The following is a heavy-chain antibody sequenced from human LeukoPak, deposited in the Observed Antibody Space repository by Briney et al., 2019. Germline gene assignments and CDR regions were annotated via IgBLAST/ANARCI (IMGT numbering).Heavy chain of an antibody. Sequence: GGSLRLSCAASGFTLSSYWMHWVRQAPGKGLEWVSRINNVGSSTKYADFVKGRFTISRDNAKNTLYLQMNSLRADDTAVYYCARDGDTVVVPIDYWGQGTLVTVTS. CDR1: GFTLSSYW. CDR2: INNVGSST. V-gene: IGHV3-74*01. D-gene: IGHD5-18*01. J-gene: IGHJ4*02. CDR3: ARDGDTVVVPIDY.